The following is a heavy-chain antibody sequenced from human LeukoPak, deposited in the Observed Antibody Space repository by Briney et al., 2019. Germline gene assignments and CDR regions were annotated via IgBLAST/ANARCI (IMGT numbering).Heavy chain of an antibody. J-gene: IGHJ4*02. V-gene: IGHV3-30*04. CDR3: ARGGADLSILGYCSGGSCPIDHFDY. CDR1: GFTFSSYA. CDR2: ISYDGRNK. D-gene: IGHD2-15*01. Sequence: GRSLRLSCAASGFTFSSYAMHWVRQVPGKGLEWVAVISYDGRNKYYADSVKGRFTISRDNSKNTLYLQMNSLRAEDTAVYYCARGGADLSILGYCSGGSCPIDHFDYWGQGTLVTVSS.